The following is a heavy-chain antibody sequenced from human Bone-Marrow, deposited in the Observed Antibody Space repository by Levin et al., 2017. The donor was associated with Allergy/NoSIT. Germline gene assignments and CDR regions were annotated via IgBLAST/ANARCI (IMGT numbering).Heavy chain of an antibody. V-gene: IGHV3-30*04. J-gene: IGHJ6*02. CDR2: VSFDEKTK. D-gene: IGHD2-2*02. Sequence: QAGGSLRLSCAASGFNFKDYSMNWVRLAPGKGLEWVAGVSFDEKTKYADFVKGRFTISRDNSKNTLYLQMSSLTAEDAAGYYCTRPPTYTYYYGMEVWGQGTTVTVSS. CDR3: TRPPTYTYYYGMEV. CDR1: GFNFKDYS.